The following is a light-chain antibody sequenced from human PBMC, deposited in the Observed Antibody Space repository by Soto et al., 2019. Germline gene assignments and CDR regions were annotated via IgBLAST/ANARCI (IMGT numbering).Light chain of an antibody. CDR3: LQYGRAPPFT. Sequence: ELVLTQSPGTLSLSPGERATLSCRASQSVSSSYLAWYQQKPGQAPRLLIYCAFNRATGIPDRFSGSGSGTDFTLTISRLEPEDFAVYFCLQYGRAPPFTFGQGTKVEIK. CDR1: QSVSSSY. J-gene: IGKJ2*01. V-gene: IGKV3-20*01. CDR2: CAF.